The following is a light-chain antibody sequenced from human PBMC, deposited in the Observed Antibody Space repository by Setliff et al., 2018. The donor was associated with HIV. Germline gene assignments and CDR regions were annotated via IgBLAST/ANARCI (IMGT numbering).Light chain of an antibody. CDR2: EVS. J-gene: IGLJ1*01. CDR1: SSDAGGYKY. V-gene: IGLV2-8*01. CDR3: TSYTGSNNFGV. Sequence: QSALTQPPSASGSPGQSVTIYCTGTSSDAGGYKYVSWYQQHPGKAPKLMIYEVSKRPSGVPDRFSGSKSGNTASLTVSGLQAEDEADYYCTSYTGSNNFGVFGTGTKVTVL.